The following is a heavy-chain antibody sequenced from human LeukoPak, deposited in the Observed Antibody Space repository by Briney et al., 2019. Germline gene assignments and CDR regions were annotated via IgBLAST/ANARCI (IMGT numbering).Heavy chain of an antibody. D-gene: IGHD6-13*01. CDR1: GGSFSGYY. CDR2: INHSGST. Sequence: SETLSLTCAVYGGSFSGYYWSWIRQPPGKGLEWIGEINHSGSTNYNPSLKSRVTISVDTSKNQFSLKLSSVTAADTAVYYCARGIPLYSSSWYFNYWGQGTPVTVSS. J-gene: IGHJ4*02. CDR3: ARGIPLYSSSWYFNY. V-gene: IGHV4-34*01.